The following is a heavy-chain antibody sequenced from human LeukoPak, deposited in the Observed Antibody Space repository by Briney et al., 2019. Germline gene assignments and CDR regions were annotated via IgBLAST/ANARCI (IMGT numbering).Heavy chain of an antibody. V-gene: IGHV3-9*01. CDR3: AKDESTGGFAPGYFYGMGV. Sequence: GGTLRLSCVVSGFRFDDYGMHWVRQAPGKGLEWVSGISWSGTATGYADSVKGRFTISRDSAKNSLYLQMDSLRVEDTGLYYCAKDESTGGFAPGYFYGMGVWGQGTTVTVSS. CDR1: GFRFDDYG. D-gene: IGHD3-16*01. J-gene: IGHJ6*02. CDR2: ISWSGTAT.